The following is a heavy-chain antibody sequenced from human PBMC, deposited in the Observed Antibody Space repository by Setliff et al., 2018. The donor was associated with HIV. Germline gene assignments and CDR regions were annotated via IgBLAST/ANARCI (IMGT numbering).Heavy chain of an antibody. V-gene: IGHV1-8*02. CDR3: AKGAYQYYDSSAYYQGNFDY. CDR2: MNPNSGNT. J-gene: IGHJ4*02. CDR1: GYTFTSYD. D-gene: IGHD3-22*01. Sequence: ASVKVSCKASGYTFTSYDINWVRQATGQGLEWMGWMNPNSGNTGYAQKVQCRVTMTRNTSISTAYMELSSLSSEDTAVYYCAKGAYQYYDSSAYYQGNFDYWAQGTLVTVSS.